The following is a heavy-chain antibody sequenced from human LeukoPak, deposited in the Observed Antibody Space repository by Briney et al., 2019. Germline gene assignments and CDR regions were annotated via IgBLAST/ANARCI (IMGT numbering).Heavy chain of an antibody. D-gene: IGHD2-2*01. CDR1: GFTFSSYG. V-gene: IGHV3-30*18. CDR2: ISYDGSIQ. J-gene: IGHJ3*02. Sequence: PGRSLRLSCAASGFTFSSYGMHWVRQAPGKGLEWVSVISYDGSIQYYADSVKGRFTISRDNSKNTLYLQMNSLRAEDTAVYYCANRVSGIYCSSTSCLYDAFDIWGQGTMVTVSS. CDR3: ANRVSGIYCSSTSCLYDAFDI.